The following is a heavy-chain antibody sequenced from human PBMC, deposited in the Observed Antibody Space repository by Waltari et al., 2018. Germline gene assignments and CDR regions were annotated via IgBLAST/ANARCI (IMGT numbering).Heavy chain of an antibody. J-gene: IGHJ4*02. V-gene: IGHV4-61*09. Sequence: QVQLQESGPGLVKPSQTLSLTCTVSGGSISSGSSYWSWIRQPAGKGLEWIGYIYTSGSTNYNPSLKSRVTISVDTSKNQFSLKLSSVTAADTAVYYCARTRYDSSGYWDYWGQGTLVTVSS. CDR2: IYTSGST. D-gene: IGHD3-22*01. CDR1: GGSISSGSSY. CDR3: ARTRYDSSGYWDY.